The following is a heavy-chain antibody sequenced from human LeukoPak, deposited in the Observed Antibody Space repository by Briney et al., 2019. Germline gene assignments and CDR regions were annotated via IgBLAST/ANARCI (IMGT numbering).Heavy chain of an antibody. V-gene: IGHV3-23*01. J-gene: IGHJ4*02. D-gene: IGHD6-13*01. CDR2: ISGSGGST. CDR1: GFTFSSYA. Sequence: PPGGSLCLSCAASGFTFSSYAMSWVRPAPGKGLEWVSAISGSGGSTYYADSVKGRFTISRDNSKNTLYLQMNSLRAEDTAVYYCAKRIAAAGTGFDYWGQGTLVTVSS. CDR3: AKRIAAAGTGFDY.